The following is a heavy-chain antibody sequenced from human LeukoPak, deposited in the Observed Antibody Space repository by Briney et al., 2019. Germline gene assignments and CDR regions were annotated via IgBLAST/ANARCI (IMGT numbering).Heavy chain of an antibody. D-gene: IGHD3-9*01. CDR1: GFTFSSYG. V-gene: IGHV3-33*01. CDR3: ARVADTLRYFDLLDY. CDR2: IWYDGSNK. J-gene: IGHJ4*02. Sequence: GGSLRLSCAASGFTFSSYGMHWVRQAPGKGLEWVAVIWYDGSNKYYADSVKGRFTISRDNSKNTLYLQMNSLRAEDTAVYYCARVADTLRYFDLLDYWGQGTLVTVSS.